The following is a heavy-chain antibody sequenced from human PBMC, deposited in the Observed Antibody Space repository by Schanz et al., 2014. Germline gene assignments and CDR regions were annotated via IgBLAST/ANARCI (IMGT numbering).Heavy chain of an antibody. J-gene: IGHJ5*02. Sequence: VQLVESGGGLAQPRGSLRLSCAASEFSFSSFGMNWVRQAPGKGLEWVSYISSSSSTIYYADSVKGRFTISRDNSKNTLYLQMNSLRVEDTAVYYCARQPGRITVSGVVSNWFDPWGQGTLVTVSS. CDR1: EFSFSSFG. CDR2: ISSSSSTI. V-gene: IGHV3-48*01. D-gene: IGHD3-3*01. CDR3: ARQPGRITVSGVVSNWFDP.